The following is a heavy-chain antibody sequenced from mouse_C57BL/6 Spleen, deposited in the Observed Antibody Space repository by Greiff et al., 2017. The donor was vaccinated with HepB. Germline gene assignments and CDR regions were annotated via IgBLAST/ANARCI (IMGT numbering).Heavy chain of an antibody. Sequence: EVKLMESGGDLVKPGGSLKLSCAASGFTFSSYGMSWVRQTPDKRLEWVATISSGGSYTYYPDSVKGRFTISRDNAKNTLYLQMSSLKSEDTAMYYCARHRDYDDFDYWGQGTTLTVSS. D-gene: IGHD2-4*01. V-gene: IGHV5-6*01. CDR1: GFTFSSYG. J-gene: IGHJ2*01. CDR3: ARHRDYDDFDY. CDR2: ISSGGSYT.